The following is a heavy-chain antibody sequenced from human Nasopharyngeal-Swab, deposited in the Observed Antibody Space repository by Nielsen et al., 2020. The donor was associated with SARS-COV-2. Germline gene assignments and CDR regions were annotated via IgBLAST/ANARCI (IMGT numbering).Heavy chain of an antibody. D-gene: IGHD3-10*01. CDR1: GGTFSNYG. V-gene: IGHV1-69*04. Sequence: SVKVSCKASGGTFSNYGISWVRQAPGQGLEWVGRVIPILNTSNYALKFQGRVSVTAEKSTNPAYMELSRLRSEDTAVYYCATINYFHHRSFSFEYWGQGSLVTGS. J-gene: IGHJ4*02. CDR3: ATINYFHHRSFSFEY. CDR2: VIPILNTS.